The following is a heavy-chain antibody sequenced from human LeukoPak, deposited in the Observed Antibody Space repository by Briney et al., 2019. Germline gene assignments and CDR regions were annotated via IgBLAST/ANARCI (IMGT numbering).Heavy chain of an antibody. D-gene: IGHD2-2*02. CDR2: ISSSSTSI. CDR1: GFTFSTYS. V-gene: IGHV3-48*01. J-gene: IGHJ4*02. CDR3: AKLGYCSSISCYILDY. Sequence: GGSLRLSCAASGFTFSTYSMNWVRQAPGKGLEWISYISSSSTSIYYADSVKGRFNISRDNAKNSLYLQMNSLRAEDTAVYYCAKLGYCSSISCYILDYWGQGTLVTVSS.